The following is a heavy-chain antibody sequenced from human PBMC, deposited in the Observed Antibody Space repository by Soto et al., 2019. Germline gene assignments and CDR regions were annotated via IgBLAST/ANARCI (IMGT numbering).Heavy chain of an antibody. D-gene: IGHD2-21*01. V-gene: IGHV4-59*04. Sequence: PSETLSLTCTVSGGSISSYYWSWIRQPPGKGLEWIGYIYHSGSTYYNPSLKSRVTISVDRSKNQFSLKLTSVTAADTAVYYCARHRDSIAGLDVWGHGTTVTVSS. CDR2: IYHSGST. CDR1: GGSISSYY. J-gene: IGHJ6*02. CDR3: ARHRDSIAGLDV.